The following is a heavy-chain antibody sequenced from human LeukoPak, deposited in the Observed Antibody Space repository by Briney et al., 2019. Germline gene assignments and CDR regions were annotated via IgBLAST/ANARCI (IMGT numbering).Heavy chain of an antibody. V-gene: IGHV4-59*08. CDR2: IHYSGST. CDR3: ARVLPITPYFDY. Sequence: SETLSLTCTVSGGSITNYYWSWIRQPPGKGLEWIGYIHYSGSTKYKSSLKSRVTISVDTSKNQFSLKLSSVTAADTAVYYCARVLPITPYFDYWGQGTLVTVSS. D-gene: IGHD1-20*01. CDR1: GGSITNYY. J-gene: IGHJ4*02.